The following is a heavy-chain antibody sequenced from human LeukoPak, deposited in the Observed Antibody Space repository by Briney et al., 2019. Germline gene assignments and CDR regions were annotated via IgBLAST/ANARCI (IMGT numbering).Heavy chain of an antibody. V-gene: IGHV4-39*01. CDR3: ASIAGGYSGYGSFDY. Sequence: SETLSLTCTVSGGSFSSSSYCWGWIRQPPGKGLEWIGSIYYSGSTYYNPSLKSRVTISVDTSKYQFSLKLSSVTAADTAVYYCASIAGGYSGYGSFDYWGQGTLVTVSS. CDR1: GGSFSSSSYC. D-gene: IGHD5-12*01. J-gene: IGHJ4*02. CDR2: IYYSGST.